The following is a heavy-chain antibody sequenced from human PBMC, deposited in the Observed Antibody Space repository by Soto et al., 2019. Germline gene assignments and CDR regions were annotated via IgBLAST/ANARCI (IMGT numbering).Heavy chain of an antibody. Sequence: PGESLKISCKGSGYRITSYWIGWVRQMPGKGLEWMGIIYPDDSDTRYNPSFQGQVTISADKSISTAYLQWTSLKPSDTAMYYCASATTTRGQDSWGQGTLVTVSS. CDR2: IYPDDSDT. V-gene: IGHV5-51*01. D-gene: IGHD1-26*01. CDR3: ASATTTRGQDS. J-gene: IGHJ4*02. CDR1: GYRITSYW.